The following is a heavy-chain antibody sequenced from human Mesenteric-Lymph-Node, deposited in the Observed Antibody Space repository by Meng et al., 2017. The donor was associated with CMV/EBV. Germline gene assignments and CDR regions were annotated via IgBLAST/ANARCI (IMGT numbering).Heavy chain of an antibody. CDR3: ARVNRRGYSYGPHYYGMDV. J-gene: IGHJ6*02. V-gene: IGHV4-59*01. CDR2: IYYSGST. D-gene: IGHD5-18*01. CDR1: GGSISSYY. Sequence: SETLSLTCTVSGGSISSYYWSWIRQPPGKGLEWIGYIYYSGSTNYNPPLKSRVTISVDTSKNQFSLKLSSVTAADTAVYYCARVNRRGYSYGPHYYGMDVWGQGTTVTVSS.